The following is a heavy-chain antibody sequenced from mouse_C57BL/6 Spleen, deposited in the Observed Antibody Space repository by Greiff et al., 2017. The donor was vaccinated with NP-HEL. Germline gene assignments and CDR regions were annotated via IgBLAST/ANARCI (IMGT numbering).Heavy chain of an antibody. D-gene: IGHD1-1*01. Sequence: EVKLVESGGGLVKPGGSLKLSCAASGFTFSDYGMHWVRQAPEKGLEWVAYISSGSSTIYYADTVKGRFTISRDNAKNTLFLQMTSLRSEDTAMYYCARSEVLRSQYYYAMDYWGQGTSVTVSS. CDR1: GFTFSDYG. CDR3: ARSEVLRSQYYYAMDY. V-gene: IGHV5-17*01. J-gene: IGHJ4*01. CDR2: ISSGSSTI.